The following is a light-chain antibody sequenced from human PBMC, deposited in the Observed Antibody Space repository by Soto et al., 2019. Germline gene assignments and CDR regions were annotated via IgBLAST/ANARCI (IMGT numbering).Light chain of an antibody. CDR1: SSDVGGYNY. J-gene: IGLJ3*02. CDR2: EVS. Sequence: QSALTQPPSASGSNGQSVTISCTGTSSDVGGYNYVSWYQQHPGKAPKLMIYEVSERPSGVPDRFSGSKSGNTASLTVSGLQAEDEADYYCSSYAGSNNLVFGGGTQLTVL. V-gene: IGLV2-8*01. CDR3: SSYAGSNNLV.